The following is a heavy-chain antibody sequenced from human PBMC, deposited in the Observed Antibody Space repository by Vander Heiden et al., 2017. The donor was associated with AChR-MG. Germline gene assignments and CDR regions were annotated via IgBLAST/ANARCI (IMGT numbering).Heavy chain of an antibody. Sequence: EVQLLESGGRLVPPGGALRPSCAPSGFTFRTYALSSVRPAPGKGVEWFAAIGGSGDGTYYADSVRGRFTISRDNSKNTLYLQMNSLRAEDTALYYCAKDFYGDFVRCFDPWGQGTLVTVYS. V-gene: IGHV3-23*01. CDR2: IGGSGDGT. D-gene: IGHD4-17*01. J-gene: IGHJ5*02. CDR1: GFTFRTYA. CDR3: AKDFYGDFVRCFDP.